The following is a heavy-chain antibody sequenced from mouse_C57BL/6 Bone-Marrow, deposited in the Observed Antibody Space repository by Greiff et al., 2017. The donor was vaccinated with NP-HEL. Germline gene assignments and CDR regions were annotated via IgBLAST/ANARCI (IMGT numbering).Heavy chain of an antibody. J-gene: IGHJ2*01. CDR2: IYPGDGDT. CDR1: GYAFSSSW. CDR3: ARYRNYYGSSYPYYFDY. D-gene: IGHD1-1*01. V-gene: IGHV1-82*01. Sequence: VQLQQSGPELVKPGASVKISCKASGYAFSSSWMNWVKQRPGKGLEWIGRIYPGDGDTNYNGKFKGKATLTADKSSSTAYMQLSSLTSEDSAVYFCARYRNYYGSSYPYYFDYWGQGTTLTVSS.